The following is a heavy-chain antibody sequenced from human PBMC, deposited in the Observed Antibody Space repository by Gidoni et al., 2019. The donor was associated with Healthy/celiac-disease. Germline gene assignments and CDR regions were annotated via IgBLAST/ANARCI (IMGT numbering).Heavy chain of an antibody. J-gene: IGHJ4*02. V-gene: IGHV3-15*01. CDR1: GFTSSNAW. D-gene: IGHD2-15*01. CDR3: TTLLHCSGGSCYSD. Sequence: EVQLVESGGGLVKPGGSLRLSCAASGFTSSNAWMSWVRQAPGKGLEWVGRIKSKTDGGTTDYAAPVKGRFTISRDDSKNTLYLQMNSLKTEDTAVFYCTTLLHCSGGSCYSDWGQGTLVTVSS. CDR2: IKSKTDGGTT.